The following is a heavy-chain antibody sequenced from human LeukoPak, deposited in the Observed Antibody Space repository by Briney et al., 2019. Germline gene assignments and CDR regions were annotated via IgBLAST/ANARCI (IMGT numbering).Heavy chain of an antibody. CDR2: LSGSGDNT. CDR3: ARPASRGVGRYFDL. D-gene: IGHD3-10*01. J-gene: IGHJ2*01. V-gene: IGHV3-23*01. Sequence: GGSLRLSCAASGFTFSNYAMSWVRQAPGKGLEWVSALSGSGDNTYYADSVKGRFTISRDNSKNTLYLQMNSLRTEDTALYYCARPASRGVGRYFDLWGRGSLVTVSS. CDR1: GFTFSNYA.